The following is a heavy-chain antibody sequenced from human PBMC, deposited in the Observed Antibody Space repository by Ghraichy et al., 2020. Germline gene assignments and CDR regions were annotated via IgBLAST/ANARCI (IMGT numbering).Heavy chain of an antibody. D-gene: IGHD6-19*01. CDR3: ATCGPFSGWYESFDY. V-gene: IGHV3-23*01. CDR1: GFSFSNNA. Sequence: GESLNISCAAAGFSFSNNAMTWVRQAPGKGLEWVASMDPTGSNPHYADSVTGRFTISRDNSKDTLYLLLTGLSGEDTARYFCATCGPFSGWYESFDYWGQGLLVTVSS. J-gene: IGHJ4*02. CDR2: MDPTGSNP.